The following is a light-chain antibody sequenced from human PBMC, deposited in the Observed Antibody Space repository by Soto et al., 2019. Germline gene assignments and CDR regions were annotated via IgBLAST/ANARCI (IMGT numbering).Light chain of an antibody. J-gene: IGKJ2*01. CDR1: QDLTNF. CDR3: QQYVNLPYT. V-gene: IGKV1-33*01. CDR2: DTT. Sequence: DIQMTQSPTSLAASVGDRVTITCQASQDLTNFLNWYQQKPGEAPKLLIYDTTTLEEGVPSRFSGGGSGTDFTFTIIGLQPEDAAIYSCQQYVNLPYTFGQGTKLEIK.